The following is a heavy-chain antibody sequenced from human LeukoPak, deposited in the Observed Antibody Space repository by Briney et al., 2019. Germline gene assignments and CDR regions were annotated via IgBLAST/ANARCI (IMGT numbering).Heavy chain of an antibody. Sequence: GGSLRLSCAASGFTFSNYAMSWVRQAPGKGLEWVSAISGSGGSTYYADSVKGRFTISRDNSKNTLYLQMNSLRAEDTAVYYCAKDHYGGKGGRFDYWGQGTLVTVSS. CDR1: GFTFSNYA. CDR3: AKDHYGGKGGRFDY. D-gene: IGHD4-23*01. V-gene: IGHV3-23*01. CDR2: ISGSGGST. J-gene: IGHJ4*02.